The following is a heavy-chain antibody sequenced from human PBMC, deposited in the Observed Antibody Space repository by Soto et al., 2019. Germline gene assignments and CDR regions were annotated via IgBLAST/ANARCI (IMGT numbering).Heavy chain of an antibody. V-gene: IGHV3-74*01. CDR3: ARLPNKSPQN. J-gene: IGHJ1*01. CDR2: ISNDGSS. CDR1: GFTFSSYW. Sequence: EVQLVESGGGLVQPGGSLRLSCVASGFTFSSYWMHWVRQAPGKGLVWVSSISNDGSSIYADPVKGRVTISNDNAKNTLYLQMNSPRAEDTAVYYCARLPNKSPQNWGQGTLVIVSP.